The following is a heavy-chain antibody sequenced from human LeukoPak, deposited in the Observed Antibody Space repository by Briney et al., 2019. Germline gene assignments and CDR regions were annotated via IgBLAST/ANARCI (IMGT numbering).Heavy chain of an antibody. V-gene: IGHV4-59*01. Sequence: SETLSLTCTVSGGSISSYYWSCIRQPPGKGLEWIGYIYYSGSTNYNPSLKSRVTISVDTSKNQFSLKLSSVTAADTAVYYCARSGCDFWSGSLYYYYGMDVWGHGTTVTVSS. D-gene: IGHD3-3*01. CDR1: GGSISSYY. CDR3: ARSGCDFWSGSLYYYYGMDV. J-gene: IGHJ6*02. CDR2: IYYSGST.